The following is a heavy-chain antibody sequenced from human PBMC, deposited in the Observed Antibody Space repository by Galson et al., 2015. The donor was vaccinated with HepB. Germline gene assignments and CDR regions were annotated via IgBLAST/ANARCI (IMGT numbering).Heavy chain of an antibody. V-gene: IGHV1-2*06. CDR3: ARGTSVSVATTDY. CDR2: INPNIDAT. CDR1: GYIFTGQS. Sequence: SVKVSCKASGYIFTGQSIHWVRQAPGQGLEWMGRINPNIDATDYSRKFKGRITMTIDTSISTAYMELKRLTSDDTAIYFCARGTSVSVATTDYWGPGTLITVSS. J-gene: IGHJ4*02. D-gene: IGHD5-12*01.